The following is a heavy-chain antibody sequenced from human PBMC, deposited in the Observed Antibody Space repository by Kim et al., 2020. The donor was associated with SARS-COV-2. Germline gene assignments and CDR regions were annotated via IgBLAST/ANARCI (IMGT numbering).Heavy chain of an antibody. CDR1: GGSFSGYY. D-gene: IGHD6-19*01. CDR3: ARDHSGWYPR. Sequence: SETLSLTCAVYGGSFSGYYWSWIRQPPGKGLEWIGEINHSGSTNYNPSLKSRVTISVDTSKNQFSLKLSSVTAADTAVYYCARDHSGWYPRWGQGTLVTVSS. V-gene: IGHV4-34*01. CDR2: INHSGST. J-gene: IGHJ4*02.